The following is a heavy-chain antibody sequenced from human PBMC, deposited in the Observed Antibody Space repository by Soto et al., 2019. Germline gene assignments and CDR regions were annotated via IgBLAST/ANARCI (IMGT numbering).Heavy chain of an antibody. CDR3: AKDLDDYGDYHDDY. J-gene: IGHJ4*02. V-gene: IGHV3-23*01. D-gene: IGHD4-17*01. CDR2: ISGSGGST. CDR1: GFTFSSYA. Sequence: GGSLRLSCAASGFTFSSYAMSWVRQAPGKGLEWVSAISGSGGSTYYADSVKGRFTISRDNSKNTLYLQMNSLRAEDTAVYYCAKDLDDYGDYHDDYWGQGTLVTVSS.